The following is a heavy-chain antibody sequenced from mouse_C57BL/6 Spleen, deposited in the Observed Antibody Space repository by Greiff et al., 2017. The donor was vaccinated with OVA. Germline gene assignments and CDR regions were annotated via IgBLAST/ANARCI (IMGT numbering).Heavy chain of an antibody. D-gene: IGHD1-1*01. V-gene: IGHV1-4*01. J-gene: IGHJ4*01. CDR3: ARGTVVEYYAMDY. CDR2: INPSSGYT. CDR1: GYTFTSYT. Sequence: QVQLQQSGAELARPGASVKMSCKASGYTFTSYTMHWVKQRPGQGLEWIGYINPSSGYTKYNQKFKDKATLTADKSSSTAYMQLSSLTSEDSAVYYCARGTVVEYYAMDYWGQGTSVTVSS.